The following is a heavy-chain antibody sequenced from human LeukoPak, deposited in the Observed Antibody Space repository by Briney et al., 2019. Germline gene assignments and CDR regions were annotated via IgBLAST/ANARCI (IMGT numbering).Heavy chain of an antibody. CDR1: GFTFSNYQ. J-gene: IGHJ4*02. CDR3: TKEIDY. CDR2: ISFSGSTI. V-gene: IGHV3-48*03. Sequence: PGGSLRLSCAASGFTFSNYQINWVRQAPGRGLEWVSYISFSGSTIYYADSVRGRFTISRDNSNNTLYLQMNSLRAEDTAIYYCTKEIDYWGQGTLVTVSS.